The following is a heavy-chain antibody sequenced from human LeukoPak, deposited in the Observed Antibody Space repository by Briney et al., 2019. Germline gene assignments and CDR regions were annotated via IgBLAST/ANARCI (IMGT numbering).Heavy chain of an antibody. J-gene: IGHJ6*02. CDR2: ISTYDGNA. D-gene: IGHD6-13*01. V-gene: IGHV1-18*01. CDR1: CYSFTSYG. Sequence: ASVKVSCKASCYSFTSYGITWVRQAPGQGLEWMGWISTYDGNANYAQKLQGRVTMTTDTSTITAYMELRSLRSDDTAVYYCARAWYSSSWYKGNYYYGMDVWGQGTTVTVSS. CDR3: ARAWYSSSWYKGNYYYGMDV.